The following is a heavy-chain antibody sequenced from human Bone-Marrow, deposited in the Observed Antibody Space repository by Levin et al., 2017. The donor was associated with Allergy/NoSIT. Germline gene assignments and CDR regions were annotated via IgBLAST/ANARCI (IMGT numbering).Heavy chain of an antibody. CDR3: AADLNYDFWSGSSAV. CDR2: IVIGSGKT. Sequence: AASVKVSCKASGFTFSASAVQWVRQPRGQRLEWIGRIVIGSGKTNYAQNLRERVTITTDTSTSTDYMEVSSLTSEDTAVYYCAADLNYDFWSGSSAVWGQGTLVTVSS. J-gene: IGHJ4*02. V-gene: IGHV1-58*01. D-gene: IGHD3-3*01. CDR1: GFTFSASA.